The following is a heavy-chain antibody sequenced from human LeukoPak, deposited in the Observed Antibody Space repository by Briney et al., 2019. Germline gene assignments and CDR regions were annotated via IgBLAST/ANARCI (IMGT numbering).Heavy chain of an antibody. J-gene: IGHJ6*03. CDR2: INPNSGGT. Sequence: GASVKVSCKASGYTFTGYYMHWVRQAPGQGLEWMGWINPNSGGTNYAQKFQGRVTMTRDTSISTACMELSRLRSDDTAVYYCAREDIVVVPAAIQLNYYYYMDVWGKGTTVTISS. D-gene: IGHD2-2*01. CDR3: AREDIVVVPAAIQLNYYYYMDV. CDR1: GYTFTGYY. V-gene: IGHV1-2*02.